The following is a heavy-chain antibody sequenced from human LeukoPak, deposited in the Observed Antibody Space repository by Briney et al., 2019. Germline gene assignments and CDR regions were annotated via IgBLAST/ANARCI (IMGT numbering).Heavy chain of an antibody. CDR2: IYTSGST. CDR3: AREGSSWPLGWFDP. Sequence: PSETLSLTCTVSGGSISSGSYYWSWIRQPAGKGLEWIGRIYTSGSTNYNPSLKSRVTISVGTSKNQFSLKLSSVTAADTAVYYCAREGSSWPLGWFDPWGQGTLVTVSS. V-gene: IGHV4-61*02. CDR1: GGSISSGSYY. D-gene: IGHD6-13*01. J-gene: IGHJ5*02.